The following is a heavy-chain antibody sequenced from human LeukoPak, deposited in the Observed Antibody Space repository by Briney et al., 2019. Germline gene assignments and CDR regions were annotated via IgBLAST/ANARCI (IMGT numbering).Heavy chain of an antibody. Sequence: KSSETLSLTCAVYGGSFSGYYWSWIRQPPGKGLEWIGEINHSGSTNYNPSLKSRVTISVDTSKNQFSLKLSSVTAADTAVYYCARSVALRFIAARPGNWFDPWGQGTLVTVSS. V-gene: IGHV4-34*01. CDR3: ARSVALRFIAARPGNWFDP. J-gene: IGHJ5*02. CDR1: GGSFSGYY. CDR2: INHSGST. D-gene: IGHD6-6*01.